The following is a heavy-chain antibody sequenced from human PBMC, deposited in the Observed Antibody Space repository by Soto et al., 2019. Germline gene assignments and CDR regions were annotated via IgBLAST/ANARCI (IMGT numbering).Heavy chain of an antibody. V-gene: IGHV5-51*01. CDR2: IYPGDSDT. CDR1: GYRFTNYW. D-gene: IGHD2-2*01. J-gene: IGHJ4*02. Sequence: RGESLKISCKGSGYRFTNYWIGWVRQMPGKGLEWMGIIYPGDSDTRYSPSFQGQVTISADKSINTAYLQWSSLKASDTAMYYCARDYCSGTTCYVFDYWGQGTQVTGSS. CDR3: ARDYCSGTTCYVFDY.